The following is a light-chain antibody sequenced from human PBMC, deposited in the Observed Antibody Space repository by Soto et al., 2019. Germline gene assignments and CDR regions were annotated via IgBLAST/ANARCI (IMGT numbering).Light chain of an antibody. J-gene: IGLJ3*02. Sequence: SYELTQPPSVSVAPGQTARITCGGNNIGGRNVHWYQLNPGQAPVLVIYRDTNRPSGIPERFSGSNSGNTATLAISGVQAGDDADYYCQVWDRSTVVFGGGTKLTVL. CDR1: NIGGRN. V-gene: IGLV3-9*01. CDR2: RDT. CDR3: QVWDRSTVV.